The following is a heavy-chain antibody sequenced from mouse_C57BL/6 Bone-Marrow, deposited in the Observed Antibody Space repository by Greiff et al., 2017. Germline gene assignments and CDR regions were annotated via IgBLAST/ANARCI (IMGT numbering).Heavy chain of an antibody. Sequence: VQLQQPGAELVMPGASVKLSCKASGYTFTSYWMHWVKQRPGQGLEWIGEIDPSDSYTNYNQKFKGKSTLTVDKSSSKAYMQLSSLTSEDSAVYYCARRGDFYYGSSFYFDYWGQGTTLTVSS. V-gene: IGHV1-69*01. J-gene: IGHJ2*01. CDR1: GYTFTSYW. D-gene: IGHD1-1*01. CDR2: IDPSDSYT. CDR3: ARRGDFYYGSSFYFDY.